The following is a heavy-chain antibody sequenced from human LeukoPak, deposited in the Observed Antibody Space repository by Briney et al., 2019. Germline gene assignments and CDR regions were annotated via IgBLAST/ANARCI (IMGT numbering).Heavy chain of an antibody. Sequence: SETLSLTCTVSGGSISSYYWSWIRQPPGKGLEWIGYIYYSGSTNYNPSLKSRVTISVDTSKNQFSLKLSSVTAADTAVYYCARDIQRKTIKNYYMDVWGKGTTVTVS. CDR1: GGSISSYY. J-gene: IGHJ6*03. CDR3: ARDIQRKTIKNYYMDV. D-gene: IGHD5-18*01. V-gene: IGHV4-59*01. CDR2: IYYSGST.